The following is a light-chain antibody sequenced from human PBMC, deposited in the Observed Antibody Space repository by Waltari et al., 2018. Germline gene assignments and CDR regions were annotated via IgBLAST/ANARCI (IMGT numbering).Light chain of an antibody. J-gene: IGKJ2*01. CDR3: MQALQTPT. V-gene: IGKV2-28*01. Sequence: DIVMTQSPLSLPVTPGEPASISCRSSQSLLHSNGYNYLDWYLRKPGQSPQLLIYLGSNRASGVPERFSGSGSGTDFTLKISRVEAEDVGVYYCMQALQTPTFGQGTKLEIK. CDR2: LGS. CDR1: QSLLHSNGYNY.